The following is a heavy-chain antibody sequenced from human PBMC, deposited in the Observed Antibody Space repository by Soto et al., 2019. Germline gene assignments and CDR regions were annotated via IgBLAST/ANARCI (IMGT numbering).Heavy chain of an antibody. V-gene: IGHV5-51*01. CDR1: EYRFNSYW. Sequence: GESLKISCKGSEYRFNSYWIGWVRQMPGKGLEWMGIIYPGDSDTKYNPSFQGQVTISADKSITTTYLQWSSLKASDTAIYYCAASIFYYGMDVWGQGTTVTVSS. J-gene: IGHJ6*02. CDR3: AASIFYYGMDV. CDR2: IYPGDSDT.